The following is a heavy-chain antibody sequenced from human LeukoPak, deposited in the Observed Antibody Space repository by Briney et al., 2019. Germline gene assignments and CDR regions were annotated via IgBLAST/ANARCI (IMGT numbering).Heavy chain of an antibody. CDR1: RFIFRDYY. CDR3: AREELMLYAIGGNWFDP. D-gene: IGHD2-8*01. CDR2: ISSSGSTI. J-gene: IGHJ5*02. Sequence: GGSLRLSCAASRFIFRDYYMSWIRQAPGKGLEWVSYISSSGSTIYYADSVKGRFTISRDNAKNSLYLQMNSLRAEDTAVYYCAREELMLYAIGGNWFDPWGQGTLVTVSS. V-gene: IGHV3-11*04.